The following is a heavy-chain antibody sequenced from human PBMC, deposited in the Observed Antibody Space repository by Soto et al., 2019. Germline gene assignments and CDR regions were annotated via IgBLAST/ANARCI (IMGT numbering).Heavy chain of an antibody. CDR2: ISGSDGST. D-gene: IGHD3-10*01. J-gene: IGHJ5*02. V-gene: IGHV3-23*01. Sequence: PGGSLRLSCAVSGFTFGGYAMTWVRQAPGKGLEWVSAISGSDGSTYYADSVKGRFTISRDNSKNTLYLQMNSLRAGDTAVYFCARDYSVSGSYAPWFDPRGQGTLVTVS. CDR3: ARDYSVSGSYAPWFDP. CDR1: GFTFGGYA.